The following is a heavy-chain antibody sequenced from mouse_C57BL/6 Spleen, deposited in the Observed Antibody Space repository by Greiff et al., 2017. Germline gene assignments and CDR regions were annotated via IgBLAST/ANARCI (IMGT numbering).Heavy chain of an antibody. CDR1: GYTFTDHS. D-gene: IGHD2-13*01. J-gene: IGHJ4*01. CDR2: IYPRDGCP. Sequence: QVQLKQSDAELVKPGASVKISCTVSGYTFTDHSIHWMKQRPEQGLDWIGYIYPRDGCPTYNEQFKGKATLTADKSSSTAYMQLNSLTSEDSAVYFCATGEEYAMDYWGQGTSVTVSS. CDR3: ATGEEYAMDY. V-gene: IGHV1-78*01.